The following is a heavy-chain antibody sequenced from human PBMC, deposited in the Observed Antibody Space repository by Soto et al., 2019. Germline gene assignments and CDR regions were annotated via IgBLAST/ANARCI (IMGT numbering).Heavy chain of an antibody. J-gene: IGHJ6*02. Sequence: QVQLVQSGAEVKKPGASVKVSCKASGYTFTSYDINWVRQATGQGLEWMGWMNPNSGNTGYAQKIQGRVTMPGKTSISTAYRELSSLRSEETAVYYFGRGGGGWSSSSTRACMDVWGQGTTVTVSS. V-gene: IGHV1-8*01. CDR1: GYTFTSYD. CDR2: MNPNSGNT. D-gene: IGHD6-6*01. CDR3: GRGGGGWSSSSTRACMDV.